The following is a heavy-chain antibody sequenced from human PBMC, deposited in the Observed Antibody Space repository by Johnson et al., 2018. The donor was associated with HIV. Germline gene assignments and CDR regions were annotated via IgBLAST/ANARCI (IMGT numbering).Heavy chain of an antibody. V-gene: IGHV3-7*01. Sequence: VQLVESGGGLVQPGGSLRLSCAASGFTFSSYAMSWVRQAPGKGLEWVANIKQDGSEKYYVDSVKGRFTISRDNAKNTLYLQMNSLRVEDTAIYYCARAQLLADDAFNNWGQGTMVTVSS. CDR2: IKQDGSEK. CDR1: GFTFSSYA. J-gene: IGHJ3*02. D-gene: IGHD6-6*01. CDR3: ARAQLLADDAFNN.